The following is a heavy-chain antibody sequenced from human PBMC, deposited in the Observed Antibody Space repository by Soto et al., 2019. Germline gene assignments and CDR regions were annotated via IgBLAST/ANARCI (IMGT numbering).Heavy chain of an antibody. CDR1: GGTVASSHW. CDR2: VYHTGDT. V-gene: IGHV4-4*02. CDR3: AREIVTAGGNNYFHP. Sequence: SETLSLTCGVSGGTVASSHWWSWVRQSPGGGLEWIGNVYHTGDTNFNPSLQSRVTISVDKSNNQFPLRLNSLTAADTAVYFCAREIVTAGGNNYFHPWGPGTLVTVSS. D-gene: IGHD2-21*02. J-gene: IGHJ5*02.